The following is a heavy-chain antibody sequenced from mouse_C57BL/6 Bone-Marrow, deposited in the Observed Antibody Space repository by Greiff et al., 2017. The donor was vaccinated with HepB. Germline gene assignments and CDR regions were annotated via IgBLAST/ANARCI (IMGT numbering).Heavy chain of an antibody. CDR3: ARRGVTKGFAY. CDR1: GYTFTSYG. Sequence: VKLMESGAELARPGASVKLSCKASGYTFTSYGISWVKQRTGQGLEWIGEIYPRSGNTYYNEKFKGKATLTADKSSSTAHMELRSLTSEDSAVYFCARRGVTKGFAYWGQGTLVTVSA. J-gene: IGHJ3*01. CDR2: IYPRSGNT. D-gene: IGHD2-2*01. V-gene: IGHV1-81*01.